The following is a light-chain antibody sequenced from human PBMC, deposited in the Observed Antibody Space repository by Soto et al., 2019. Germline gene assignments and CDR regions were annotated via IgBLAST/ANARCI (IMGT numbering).Light chain of an antibody. CDR1: MRDVGAYNL. Sequence: QSALTQPASVSGSPGQSITISCAGTMRDVGAYNLVSWYQQHPGRVPQLIIYEVRNRPSGISFRFSGSKSGNTASLTISGFQAEDEADYYCSSFTSKSTLIFGGGTKVTVL. CDR2: EVR. V-gene: IGLV2-14*01. CDR3: SSFTSKSTLI. J-gene: IGLJ2*01.